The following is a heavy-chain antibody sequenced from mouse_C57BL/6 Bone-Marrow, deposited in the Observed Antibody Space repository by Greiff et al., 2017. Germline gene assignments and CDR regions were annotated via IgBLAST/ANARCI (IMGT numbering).Heavy chain of an antibody. CDR3: AIGFPLDY. V-gene: IGHV5-4*01. J-gene: IGHJ2*01. D-gene: IGHD6-1*01. CDR2: ISDGGSYT. CDR1: GFTFSSYA. Sequence: EVHLVESGGGLVKPGGSLKLSCAASGFTFSSYAMSWVRQTPEKRLEWVATISDGGSYTYYPDNVKGRFTISRDNAKNNLYLQMSHLKSEDTAMYYCAIGFPLDYWGQGTTLTVSS.